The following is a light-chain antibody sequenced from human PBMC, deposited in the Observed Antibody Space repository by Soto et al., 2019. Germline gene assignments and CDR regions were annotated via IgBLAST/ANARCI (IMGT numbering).Light chain of an antibody. J-gene: IGKJ1*01. CDR1: QSISSW. Sequence: DIQMTQSPSYVSASVGDRVTITCRASQSISSWLAWYQQKPGKAPKLLIYKASSLESGVPSRFSGSGSGTEFTLTISSLQPDDFATYYCQQYNSYSTFGQGTKVDI. V-gene: IGKV1-5*03. CDR2: KAS. CDR3: QQYNSYST.